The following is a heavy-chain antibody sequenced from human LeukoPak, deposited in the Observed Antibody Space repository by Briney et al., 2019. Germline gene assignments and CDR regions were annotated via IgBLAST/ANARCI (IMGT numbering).Heavy chain of an antibody. V-gene: IGHV3-30-3*01. CDR3: ASGYDFWSGTLDY. Sequence: GGSLRLSCAASGFTFSSYAMHWVRQAPGKGLEWVAVISYDGSNKYYADSVKGRFTISRDNSKNTLYLQMNSLRAEDTAVYYCASGYDFWSGTLDYWGQGTLVTVSS. CDR2: ISYDGSNK. D-gene: IGHD3-3*01. CDR1: GFTFSSYA. J-gene: IGHJ4*02.